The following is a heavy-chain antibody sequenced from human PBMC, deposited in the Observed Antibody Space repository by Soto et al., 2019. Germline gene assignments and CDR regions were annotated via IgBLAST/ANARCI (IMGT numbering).Heavy chain of an antibody. D-gene: IGHD6-19*01. CDR3: ARDADASGWYHYGMDV. CDR2: IKQDGSEK. CDR1: GFTLSSYW. J-gene: IGHJ6*02. Sequence: GGSQRLSCAASGFTLSSYWMNWVRQAPGKGLEWVANIKQDGSEKYYVDSVKGRFIISRDNAKNSLYLQLNSLRAEDTAVYYCARDADASGWYHYGMDVWGQGALVTVSS. V-gene: IGHV3-7*01.